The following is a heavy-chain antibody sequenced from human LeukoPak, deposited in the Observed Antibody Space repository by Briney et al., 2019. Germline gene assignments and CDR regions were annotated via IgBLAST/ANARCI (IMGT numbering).Heavy chain of an antibody. Sequence: SETLSLTCTVSGGSISSYYWSWIRQPPGKGLEWIGYIYYSGSTNYNPSLKSRVTISVDTSKNQFSLKLSSVTAADTAVYYCARVGGMGATRVYWGQGTLVTVSS. V-gene: IGHV4-59*08. CDR1: GGSISSYY. CDR2: IYYSGST. J-gene: IGHJ4*02. D-gene: IGHD1-26*01. CDR3: ARVGGMGATRVY.